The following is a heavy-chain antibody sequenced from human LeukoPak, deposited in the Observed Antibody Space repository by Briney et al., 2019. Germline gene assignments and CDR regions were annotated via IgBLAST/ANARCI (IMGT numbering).Heavy chain of an antibody. D-gene: IGHD3-9*01. Sequence: GASAKVSCKASGYTFTSYGISWVRQAPGQGLERMGWISAYNGNTNYAQKLQGRVTMTTDTSTSTAYMELRSLRSDDTAVYYCARDYYDILTGYEVPPHDYWGQGTLVTVSS. CDR3: ARDYYDILTGYEVPPHDY. J-gene: IGHJ4*02. CDR1: GYTFTSYG. V-gene: IGHV1-18*01. CDR2: ISAYNGNT.